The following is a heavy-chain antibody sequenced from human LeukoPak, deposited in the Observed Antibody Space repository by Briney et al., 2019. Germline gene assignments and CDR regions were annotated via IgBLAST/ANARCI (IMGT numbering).Heavy chain of an antibody. CDR3: AKTAIDTTYFVS. Sequence: GRSLRLSCAASGFAFSKYAVSWVRQAPGKGLEGVSAISGGGETTFYTGSVKGRFTVSRDNSRNTVYLQMNSLRAEDTAMYYCAKTAIDTTYFVSWGQGTLVTVSS. J-gene: IGHJ4*02. CDR2: ISGGGETT. CDR1: GFAFSKYA. D-gene: IGHD2/OR15-2a*01. V-gene: IGHV3-23*01.